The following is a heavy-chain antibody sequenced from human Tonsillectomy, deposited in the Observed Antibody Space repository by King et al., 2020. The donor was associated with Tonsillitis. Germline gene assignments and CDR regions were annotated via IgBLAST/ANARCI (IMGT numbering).Heavy chain of an antibody. CDR1: GFTFDDYA. CDR3: AKDKLWFGELFPPSFDY. J-gene: IGHJ4*02. V-gene: IGHV3-9*01. CDR2: ISWNSGSI. Sequence: VQLVESGGGLVQPGRSLRLSCAASGFTFDDYAMHWVRQAPGKGLEWVSGISWNSGSIGYADSVKGRFTISRDNAKNSLYLQMNSLRADDTALYYCAKDKLWFGELFPPSFDYWGQGTLVTVSS. D-gene: IGHD3-10*01.